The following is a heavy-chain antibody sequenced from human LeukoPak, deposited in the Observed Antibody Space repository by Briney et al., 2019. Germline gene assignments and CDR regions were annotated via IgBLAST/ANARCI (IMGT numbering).Heavy chain of an antibody. J-gene: IGHJ3*02. CDR2: IYYSGST. CDR1: GGSXSSGGYY. CDR3: ARDRYAGFGPKDAFDI. Sequence: LSLTXXXSGGSXSSGGYYWSWIRQHPGKGLEWIGYIYYSGSTYYNPSLKSRVTISVDTSKNQFSLKLSSVTAADTAVYYCARDRYAGFGPKDAFDIWGQGTMVTVSS. D-gene: IGHD2-8*01. V-gene: IGHV4-31*02.